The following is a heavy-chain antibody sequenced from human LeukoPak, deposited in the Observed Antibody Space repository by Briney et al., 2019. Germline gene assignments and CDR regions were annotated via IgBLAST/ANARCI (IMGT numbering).Heavy chain of an antibody. CDR2: IYYSGRT. J-gene: IGHJ4*02. CDR3: ASSQVRDYYDSSGYDDNFDY. V-gene: IGHV4-59*01. D-gene: IGHD3-22*01. Sequence: SPTLSLTCTVSGRSISSYYWSWIRQPPGKGLEWIGYIYYSGRTNSNPSLKSRATISVDTSNNQFSLTLSSVTAADTAVYYCASSQVRDYYDSSGYDDNFDYWGQGTLVTVSS. CDR1: GRSISSYY.